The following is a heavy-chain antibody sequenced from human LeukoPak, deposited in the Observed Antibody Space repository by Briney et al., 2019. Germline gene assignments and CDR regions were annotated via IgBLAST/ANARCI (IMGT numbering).Heavy chain of an antibody. CDR1: CVSISPYY. V-gene: IGHV4-59*08. Sequence: SETLSLTCTVSCVSISPYYWSCLRQPPGKGLEWIGYVSYSGSINSNPSLKTIKTRVTMSVDTSKSKFSLKLSSVTASDTAVYYCARVQGSGDNDLDCWGQGALVTVSS. CDR3: ARVQGSGDNDLDC. D-gene: IGHD1-1*01. CDR2: VSYSGSI. J-gene: IGHJ4*02.